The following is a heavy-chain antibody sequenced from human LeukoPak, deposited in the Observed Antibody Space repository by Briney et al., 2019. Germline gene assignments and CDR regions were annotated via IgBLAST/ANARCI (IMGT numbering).Heavy chain of an antibody. J-gene: IGHJ4*02. Sequence: ASVKVSCKASGYTFTGYYMHWVRQAPGQGLEWMGWINPNSGGTNYAQKFQGRVTMTRDTSISTAYMELSRLRSDDTAVYYCARADNYYDGSGYCRYWGQGTLVTVSS. CDR1: GYTFTGYY. CDR2: INPNSGGT. CDR3: ARADNYYDGSGYCRY. D-gene: IGHD3-22*01. V-gene: IGHV1-2*02.